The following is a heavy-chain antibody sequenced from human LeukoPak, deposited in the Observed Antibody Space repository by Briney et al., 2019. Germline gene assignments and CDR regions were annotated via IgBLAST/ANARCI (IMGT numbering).Heavy chain of an antibody. CDR3: AREGLNDFDY. CDR2: ISATGSTL. J-gene: IGHJ4*02. Sequence: PGGSLRLSCTASGFTLDDYYMNWIRQSPGKGLEWVSYISATGSTLYYADSVRGRFTISRDNAKNSLYLQMNSLRAEDTAVYYCAREGLNDFDYWGQGTLVTVSS. CDR1: GFTLDDYY. V-gene: IGHV3-11*04.